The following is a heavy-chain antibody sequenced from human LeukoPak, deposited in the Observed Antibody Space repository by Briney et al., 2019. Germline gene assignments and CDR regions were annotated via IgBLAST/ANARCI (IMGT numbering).Heavy chain of an antibody. CDR2: MNPNSGNT. J-gene: IGHJ6*02. V-gene: IGHV1-8*01. Sequence: ASVKVSCKASGYTFTSYDINWVRQATGQGLEWMGWMNPNSGNTGYAQKFQGRVTMTRNTSISTAYMELSSLRSEDAAVYYRARGYDCSSTSCWGSGYYYGMDVWGQGTTVTVSS. D-gene: IGHD2-2*01. CDR1: GYTFTSYD. CDR3: ARGYDCSSTSCWGSGYYYGMDV.